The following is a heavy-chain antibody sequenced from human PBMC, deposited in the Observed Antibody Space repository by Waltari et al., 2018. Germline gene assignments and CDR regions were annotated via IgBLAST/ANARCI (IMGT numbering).Heavy chain of an antibody. Sequence: QVQLQESGPGLVKPSETLSLTCTVSGGSISSYYWSWIRQPPGKGLAWIGYIYYSGSTNYNPSLKSRVTISVDTSKNQFSLKLSSVTAADTAVYYCAREGGGFGSGSYYPYYYYYMDVWGKGTTVTVSS. CDR1: GGSISSYY. D-gene: IGHD3-10*01. J-gene: IGHJ6*03. CDR3: AREGGGFGSGSYYPYYYYYMDV. CDR2: IYYSGST. V-gene: IGHV4-59*01.